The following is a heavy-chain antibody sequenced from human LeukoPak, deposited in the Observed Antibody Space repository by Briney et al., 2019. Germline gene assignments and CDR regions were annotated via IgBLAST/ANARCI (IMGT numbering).Heavy chain of an antibody. CDR3: ASVFLPE. V-gene: IGHV3-30-3*01. Sequence: GGSLRLSCAASGFTFSSYAMHWVRQAPGKGLEWVAVISYDGSNKYYADSVKGRFTISRDNSKNTLYLQMNSLRAEDTAVYYCASVFLPEWGQGTLVTVSS. CDR1: GFTFSSYA. D-gene: IGHD3-10*02. CDR2: ISYDGSNK. J-gene: IGHJ4*02.